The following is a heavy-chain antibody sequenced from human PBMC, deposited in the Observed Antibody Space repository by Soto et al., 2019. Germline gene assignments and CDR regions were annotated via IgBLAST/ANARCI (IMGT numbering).Heavy chain of an antibody. Sequence: GASVKVSCKASGFTFTSSAMQWVRQARGQRLEWIGWIVVGSGNTNYAQKFQERVTITRDMSTSTAYMELSSLRSEDTAVYYCAAGPQHAPRFLEWSTTKYYYYYMDVWGKGTTVTVSS. CDR3: AAGPQHAPRFLEWSTTKYYYYYMDV. V-gene: IGHV1-58*02. J-gene: IGHJ6*03. CDR1: GFTFTSSA. D-gene: IGHD3-3*01. CDR2: IVVGSGNT.